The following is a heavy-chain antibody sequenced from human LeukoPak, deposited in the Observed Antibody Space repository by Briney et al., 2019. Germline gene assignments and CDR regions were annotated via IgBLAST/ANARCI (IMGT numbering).Heavy chain of an antibody. CDR2: IYPGDSET. Sequence: GESLKISCKVSGYNFTNYCIAWVRQMPGKGLEWMGHIYPGDSETRYSPSFQGQVTISVDKSITTAYLQWSGLKASDTAMYYCASATGIALRPPYCGQGTLVTVSS. CDR3: ASATGIALRPPY. V-gene: IGHV5-51*01. J-gene: IGHJ4*02. D-gene: IGHD6-6*01. CDR1: GYNFTNYC.